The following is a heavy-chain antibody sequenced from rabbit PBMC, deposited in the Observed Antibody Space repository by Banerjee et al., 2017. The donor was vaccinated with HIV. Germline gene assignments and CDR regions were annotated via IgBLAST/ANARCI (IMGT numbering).Heavy chain of an antibody. CDR1: GFDFSSYA. CDR3: ARDLTGVIGWNFGW. Sequence: QEQLKESGGGLVQPGGSLKLSCKASGFDFSSYAITWVRQAPGKGLEYIGYITYRGSAYYASWVNGRFTISRENTQNTLYLQLNSLTAADTATYFCARDLTGVIGWNFGWWGPGTLVTVS. V-gene: IGHV1S29*01. CDR2: ITYRGSA. J-gene: IGHJ4*01. D-gene: IGHD1-1*01.